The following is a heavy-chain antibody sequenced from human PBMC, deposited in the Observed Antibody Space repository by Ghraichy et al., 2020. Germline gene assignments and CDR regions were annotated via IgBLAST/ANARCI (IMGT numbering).Heavy chain of an antibody. CDR3: AKDMYWGANNYLDY. J-gene: IGHJ4*02. Sequence: GGSLRLSCAGSGFIFSHYAMSWVRQPPGKGLEWVAAVIGSGGVTYYADSVKGRFTISRDNSKNTLYLQMDTLRADDTAVYYCAKDMYWGANNYLDYWGQGSLVTVSS. CDR1: GFIFSHYA. CDR2: VIGSGGVT. V-gene: IGHV3-23*01. D-gene: IGHD2-8*02.